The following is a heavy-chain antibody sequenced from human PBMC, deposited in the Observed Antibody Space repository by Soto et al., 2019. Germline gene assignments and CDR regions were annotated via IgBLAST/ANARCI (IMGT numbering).Heavy chain of an antibody. Sequence: QLQLQESGPGLVNPSETLSLTCTVSGGSISSSVYYWAWIRQPPVKRLEWIGSIYSSGSTYYNPSLRSRVTISVDTSKNQFSLKLSSVTAADTAVYYCATPVSSGYQGLEVWGQGTMVTVSS. J-gene: IGHJ3*01. CDR2: IYSSGST. D-gene: IGHD3-22*01. CDR1: GGSISSSVYY. V-gene: IGHV4-39*01. CDR3: ATPVSSGYQGLEV.